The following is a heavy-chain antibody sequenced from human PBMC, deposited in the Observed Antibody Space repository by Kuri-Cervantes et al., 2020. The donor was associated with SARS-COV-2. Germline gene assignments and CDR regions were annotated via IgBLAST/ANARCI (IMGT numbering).Heavy chain of an antibody. CDR1: GGSFSDYY. Sequence: GSLRLSCAVYGGSFSDYYWSWVRQPPGKGLEWIGEINHSGNTNYDPSLKSRVTISIDTSKNQFSLKLSSVTAADTAVYYCVKGGASITNSGVVIANWFDPWGQGTLVTVSS. D-gene: IGHD3-3*01. CDR2: INHSGNT. V-gene: IGHV4-34*01. CDR3: VKGGASITNSGVVIANWFDP. J-gene: IGHJ5*02.